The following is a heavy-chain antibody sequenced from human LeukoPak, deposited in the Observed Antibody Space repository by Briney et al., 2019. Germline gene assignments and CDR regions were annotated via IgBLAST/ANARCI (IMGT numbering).Heavy chain of an antibody. Sequence: PGGSLRLSCATSGFTFSRYNMNWVRQAPGKGLEWVSSITSSSIYKYYADSMKGRFTISRDNAKNSLYLQMDSLRAEDTAVYYCARDLAGQVATGKGAFDIWGQGAMVTVSS. V-gene: IGHV3-21*01. J-gene: IGHJ3*02. CDR2: ITSSSIYK. CDR3: ARDLAGQVATGKGAFDI. D-gene: IGHD5-12*01. CDR1: GFTFSRYN.